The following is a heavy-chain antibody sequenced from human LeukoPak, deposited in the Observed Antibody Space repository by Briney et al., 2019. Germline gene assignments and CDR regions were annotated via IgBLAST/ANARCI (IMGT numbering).Heavy chain of an antibody. J-gene: IGHJ4*02. CDR3: ARDEVGSRVGELLSNYFDC. V-gene: IGHV3-30*04. CDR2: ISYDGSNK. CDR1: EFTFSSYT. D-gene: IGHD3-10*01. Sequence: GGSLRLSCAASEFTFSSYTMHWVRQAPGKGLEWVAVISYDGSNKYYADSVKGRFTISRDNSKNTLYLQMNSLRAEDTAVYYCARDEVGSRVGELLSNYFDCWGQGTLVTVSS.